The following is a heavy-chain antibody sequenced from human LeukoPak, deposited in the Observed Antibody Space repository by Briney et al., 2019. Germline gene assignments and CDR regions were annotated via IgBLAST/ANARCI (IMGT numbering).Heavy chain of an antibody. CDR1: GFTFSSYA. V-gene: IGHV3-30-3*01. CDR3: ARDLSPVVRASPMGY. D-gene: IGHD3-10*01. J-gene: IGHJ4*02. Sequence: GRSLRLSCAASGFTFSSYAMHWVRQAPGKGLEWVAVISYDGSNKYYADSVEGRFTISRDNSKNTLYLQMNSLRAEDTAVYYCARDLSPVVRASPMGYWGQGTLVTVSS. CDR2: ISYDGSNK.